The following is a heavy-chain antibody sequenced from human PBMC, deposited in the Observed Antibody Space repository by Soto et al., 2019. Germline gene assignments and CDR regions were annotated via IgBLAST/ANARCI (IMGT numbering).Heavy chain of an antibody. CDR2: ISYDGSNK. V-gene: IGHV3-30-3*01. CDR3: ARGPTFYYYGMDV. Sequence: QVQLVESGGGVFPPGRSLRLSCAASGFTFSSYAMHWVRQAPGKGLEWVAVISYDGSNKYYADSVKGRFTISRDNSKNTLYLQMYSLRAEDTAVYYCARGPTFYYYGMDVWGQGTTVTVSS. J-gene: IGHJ6*02. CDR1: GFTFSSYA.